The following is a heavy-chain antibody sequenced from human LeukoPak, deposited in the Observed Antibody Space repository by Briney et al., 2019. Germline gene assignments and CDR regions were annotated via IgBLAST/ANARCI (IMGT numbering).Heavy chain of an antibody. CDR3: VRDGVSTIPLDY. Sequence: GGSLRLSCAASGFTFSSYGMSWVRQAPGKGLEWVSAISGSGGRTFHADSVKGRFTISRDNAKNTLYLQMNSLRAEDTAVYYCVRDGVSTIPLDYWGQGSLVTVSS. CDR1: GFTFSSYG. D-gene: IGHD2-21*01. CDR2: ISGSGGRT. V-gene: IGHV3-23*01. J-gene: IGHJ4*02.